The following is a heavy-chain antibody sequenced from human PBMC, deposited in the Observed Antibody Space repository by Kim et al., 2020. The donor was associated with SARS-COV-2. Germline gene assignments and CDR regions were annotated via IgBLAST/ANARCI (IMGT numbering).Heavy chain of an antibody. CDR3: ASFYDSSGYYYGGYYYYYCMDV. V-gene: IGHV3-21*01. D-gene: IGHD3-22*01. CDR1: GFTFSSYS. CDR2: ISSSSSYI. Sequence: GGSLRLSCAASGFTFSSYSMNWVRQAPGKGLEWVSSISSSSSYIYYADSVKGRFTISRDNAKNSLYLQMNSLRAEETAVYYCASFYDSSGYYYGGYYYYYCMDVWGQGTTVTVSS. J-gene: IGHJ6*02.